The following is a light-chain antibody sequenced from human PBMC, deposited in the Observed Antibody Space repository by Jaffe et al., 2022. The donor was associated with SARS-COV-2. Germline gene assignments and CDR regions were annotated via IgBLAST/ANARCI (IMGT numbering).Light chain of an antibody. Sequence: EIVLTQSPATLSLSPGERATLSCRASQRIHNYLAWYQQRPGQAPRLLMYDVSTRATGIPARFSGSGFGTDFTLTISSLEPEDFAVYYCQQRSNWPLTFGPGTKVDIK. J-gene: IGKJ3*01. V-gene: IGKV3-11*01. CDR1: QRIHNY. CDR3: QQRSNWPLT. CDR2: DVS.